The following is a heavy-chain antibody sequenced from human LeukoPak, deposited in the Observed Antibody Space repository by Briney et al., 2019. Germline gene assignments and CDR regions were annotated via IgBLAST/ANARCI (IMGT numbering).Heavy chain of an antibody. CDR2: INSAGSST. V-gene: IGHV3-74*01. CDR3: AREVFGVGYHPYRYFDY. Sequence: GRTLRLSPAAPAFPFSSYWTHWVRQAPGPAPVWLSRINSAGSSTSHAVCVTGRFTISRDNAKNTLYLQMNSLRAEDTAVYYCAREVFGVGYHPYRYFDYWGQGTLVTVSS. CDR1: AFPFSSYW. J-gene: IGHJ4*02. D-gene: IGHD5-24*01.